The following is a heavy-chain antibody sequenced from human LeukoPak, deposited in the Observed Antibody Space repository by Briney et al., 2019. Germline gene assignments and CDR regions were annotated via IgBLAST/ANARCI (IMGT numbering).Heavy chain of an antibody. CDR1: GGTFSSYA. J-gene: IGHJ4*02. CDR2: IIPIFGTA. D-gene: IGHD2-2*01. CDR3: ARGLAVVVPAASPFDY. Sequence: GSSVKVSCRASGGTFSSYAISWVRQAPGQGLEWMGGIIPIFGTANYAQKFQGRVTFTTDESTSTAYMELSSLRSEDTAVYYCARGLAVVVPAASPFDYWGQGTLVTVSS. V-gene: IGHV1-69*05.